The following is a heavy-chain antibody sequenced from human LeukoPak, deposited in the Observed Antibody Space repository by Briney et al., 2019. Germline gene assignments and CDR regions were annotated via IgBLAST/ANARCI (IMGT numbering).Heavy chain of an antibody. V-gene: IGHV5-51*01. CDR1: GYSFTSYW. Sequence: GESLKISCKGSGYSFTSYWIGLVRQMPGKGLEWIGIIYPGDSDTRYSPSFQGQVTISADKSISTAYLQWSSLKASDTAMYYCARLRTMVRGVADYWGQGTLVTVSS. D-gene: IGHD3-10*01. CDR2: IYPGDSDT. J-gene: IGHJ4*02. CDR3: ARLRTMVRGVADY.